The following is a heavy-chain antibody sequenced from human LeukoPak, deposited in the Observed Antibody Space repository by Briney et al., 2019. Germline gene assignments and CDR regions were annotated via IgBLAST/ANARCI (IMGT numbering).Heavy chain of an antibody. CDR1: GFTFSSYA. CDR2: ISSNGGST. V-gene: IGHV3-64*01. D-gene: IGHD1-26*01. J-gene: IGHJ4*02. Sequence: PGGSLRLSCAASGFTFSSYAMHWVRQAPGKGLDYVSAISSNGGSTYYANSVKGRFTISRDNSKNTLYLQMGSLRAEDMAVYYCARVRGSHFDYWGQGTLVTVSS. CDR3: ARVRGSHFDY.